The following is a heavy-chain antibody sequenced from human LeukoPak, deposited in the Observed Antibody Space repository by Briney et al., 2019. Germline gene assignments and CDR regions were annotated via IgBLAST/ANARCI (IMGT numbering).Heavy chain of an antibody. V-gene: IGHV3-74*01. J-gene: IGHJ4*02. Sequence: PGGSLRLSCAASGFTFSSYWMHWVRQAPGKGLVWVSRINSDGSSTSYADSVKGRFTISRDNAKNTLYLQMNSLRAEDTAVYYCARSDIGTAMVIDYWGQGTLVTVSS. CDR3: ARSDIGTAMVIDY. CDR2: INSDGSST. D-gene: IGHD5-18*01. CDR1: GFTFSSYW.